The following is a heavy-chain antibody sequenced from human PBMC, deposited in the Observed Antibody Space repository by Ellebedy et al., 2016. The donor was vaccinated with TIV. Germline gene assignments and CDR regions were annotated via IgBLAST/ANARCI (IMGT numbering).Heavy chain of an antibody. Sequence: GSLRLSCAVSGGSISSSNWWSWVRPPPGKGLEWIGEIYHSGSTNYNPSLKSRVTISVDKSKNQFSLKLSSVTAADTAVYYCARDRVAAAGVVGLILARAHWFDPWGQGTLVTVSS. CDR3: ARDRVAAAGVVGLILARAHWFDP. V-gene: IGHV4-4*02. J-gene: IGHJ5*02. CDR2: IYHSGST. CDR1: GGSISSSNW. D-gene: IGHD6-13*01.